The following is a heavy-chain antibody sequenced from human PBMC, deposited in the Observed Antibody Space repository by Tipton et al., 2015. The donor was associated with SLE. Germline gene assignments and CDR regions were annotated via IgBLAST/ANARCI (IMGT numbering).Heavy chain of an antibody. CDR1: GFTFSSYG. Sequence: SGFTFSSYGMHWVRQAPGKGLEWVAVIWYDGSNKYYADSVKGRFTISRDNSKNTLYLQMNSLRAEDTAVYYCAKPLGVAGIDAFDIWGQGTMVTVSS. CDR2: IWYDGSNK. CDR3: AKPLGVAGIDAFDI. J-gene: IGHJ3*02. V-gene: IGHV3-33*06. D-gene: IGHD6-19*01.